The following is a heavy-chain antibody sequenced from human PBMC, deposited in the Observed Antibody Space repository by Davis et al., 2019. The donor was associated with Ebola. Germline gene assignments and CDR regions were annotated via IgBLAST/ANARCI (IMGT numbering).Heavy chain of an antibody. CDR1: GFTFSSYS. J-gene: IGHJ2*01. CDR3: ATNTYWYFDL. D-gene: IGHD4/OR15-4a*01. CDR2: ISSSSSYI. V-gene: IGHV3-21*01. Sequence: GESLKISCAASGFTFSSYSMNWVRQAPGKGLEWVSSISSSSSYIYYADSVKGRFTISRDNAKNSLYLQMNSLRAEDTAVYYCATNTYWYFDLWGRGTLVTVSS.